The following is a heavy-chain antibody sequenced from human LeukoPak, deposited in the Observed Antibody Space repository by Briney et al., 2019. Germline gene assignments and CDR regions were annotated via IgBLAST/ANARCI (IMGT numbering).Heavy chain of an antibody. CDR1: GFTFSSYA. CDR3: AKSPRYYYDSSGYSQCYFDY. D-gene: IGHD3-22*01. J-gene: IGHJ4*02. V-gene: IGHV3-23*01. CDR2: ISGSGGST. Sequence: GGSLRLSCAASGFTFSSYAMSWVRQAPGKGLEWVSAISGSGGSTYYADSVKGRFTISRDNSKNTLYLQMNSLRAEDTAVYYCAKSPRYYYDSSGYSQCYFDYWGQGTLVTVSS.